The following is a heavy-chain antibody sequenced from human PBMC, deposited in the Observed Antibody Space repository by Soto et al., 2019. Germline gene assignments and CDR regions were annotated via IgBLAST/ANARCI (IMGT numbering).Heavy chain of an antibody. CDR1: GYTFTSYG. J-gene: IGHJ3*02. CDR2: ISAYNGNT. Sequence: ASVKVSCKASGYTFTSYGISWVRQAPGQGLEWMGWISAYNGNTNYAQKLQGRVTMTTDTSTSTAYMELRSLRSDDTAVYYCARRKMGMATISDAFDIWGQGTMVTVSS. D-gene: IGHD5-12*01. CDR3: ARRKMGMATISDAFDI. V-gene: IGHV1-18*04.